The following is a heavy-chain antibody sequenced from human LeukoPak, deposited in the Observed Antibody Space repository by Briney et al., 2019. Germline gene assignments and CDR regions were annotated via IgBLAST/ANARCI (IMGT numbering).Heavy chain of an antibody. CDR1: GGSISSYY. CDR2: IYYSGST. CDR3: ARDLEGDYVLYY. Sequence: SETLSLTCTVSGGSISSYYWSWIRQPPGRGLEWIGYIYYSGSTNYNPSLKSRVTISVDTSKNQFSLKLSSVTAADTAVYYCARDLEGDYVLYYWGQGTLVTVSS. J-gene: IGHJ4*02. D-gene: IGHD4-17*01. V-gene: IGHV4-59*01.